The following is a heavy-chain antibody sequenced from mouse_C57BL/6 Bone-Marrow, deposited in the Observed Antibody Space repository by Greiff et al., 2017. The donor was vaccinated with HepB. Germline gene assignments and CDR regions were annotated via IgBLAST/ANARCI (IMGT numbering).Heavy chain of an antibody. CDR3: AKNGGYYYGSSQYYFDY. J-gene: IGHJ2*01. D-gene: IGHD1-1*01. CDR2: IWRGGST. CDR1: GFSLTSYG. V-gene: IGHV2-5*01. Sequence: VKLVESGPGLVQPSQSLSITCTVSGFSLTSYGVHWVRQSPGKGLEWLGVIWRGGSTDYNAAFMSRLSITKDNSKSQVFFKMNSLQADDTAIYYCAKNGGYYYGSSQYYFDYWGQGTTLTVSS.